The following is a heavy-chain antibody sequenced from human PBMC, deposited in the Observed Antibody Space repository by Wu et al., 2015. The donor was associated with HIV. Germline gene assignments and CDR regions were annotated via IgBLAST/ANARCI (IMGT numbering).Heavy chain of an antibody. CDR1: GGTFSSYA. CDR2: IIPIFGTA. D-gene: IGHD2-2*01. V-gene: IGHV1-69*13. Sequence: QVQLVQSGAEVKKPGSSVKVSCKASGGTFSSYAISWVRQAPGQGLEWMRRIIPIFGTANYAQKFQGRVTITADESTSTAYVELSSLRSEDTAVYYCARDREGYCSSTSCYPGLGDYYGMDVWGQGTTVTVSS. J-gene: IGHJ6*02. CDR3: ARDREGYCSSTSCYPGLGDYYGMDV.